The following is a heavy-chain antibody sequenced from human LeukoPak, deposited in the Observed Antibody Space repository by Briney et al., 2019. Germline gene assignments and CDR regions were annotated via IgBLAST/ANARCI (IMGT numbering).Heavy chain of an antibody. CDR1: GFTFSSYW. J-gene: IGHJ4*02. V-gene: IGHV3-74*01. CDR2: IKSDGSNT. Sequence: GGSLRLSCAASGFTFSSYWMHWVRQAPGKGLVWVSRIKSDGSNTNYADSVKGRFTISRDNSKNTLDLQMNSLRAEDTAVYYCARDRGILGATWEGFDYWGQGILVTVSS. CDR3: ARDRGILGATWEGFDY. D-gene: IGHD1-26*01.